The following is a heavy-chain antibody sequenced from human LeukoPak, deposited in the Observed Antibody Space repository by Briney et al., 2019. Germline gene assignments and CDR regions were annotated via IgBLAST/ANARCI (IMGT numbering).Heavy chain of an antibody. CDR1: GESVSSINGA. CDR2: TYYRSKWYN. Sequence: SQTLSVTCAISGESVSSINGAWNWIRQSPSRGLEWLGRTYYRSKWYNEYAESMKGRITINPDPSKNQFSLNLTSVTAADTAIYFCAREDYGSGHFDYWGQGTLVTVSS. CDR3: AREDYGSGHFDY. V-gene: IGHV6-1*01. D-gene: IGHD3-10*01. J-gene: IGHJ4*02.